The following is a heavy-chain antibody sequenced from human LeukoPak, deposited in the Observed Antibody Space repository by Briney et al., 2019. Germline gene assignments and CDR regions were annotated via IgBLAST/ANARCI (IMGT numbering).Heavy chain of an antibody. CDR3: ARVRVDSGLSSLDY. D-gene: IGHD3-10*01. CDR2: IYYSGYT. Sequence: SETLSLTCTVSGGSFSSYYWSWIRQTPGKGLEWIGYIYYSGYTNYNPSLKSRVTISVDTSKNQFSLKLSSVTAADTAMYYCARVRVDSGLSSLDYWGQGTLVTVSS. J-gene: IGHJ4*02. CDR1: GGSFSSYY. V-gene: IGHV4-59*01.